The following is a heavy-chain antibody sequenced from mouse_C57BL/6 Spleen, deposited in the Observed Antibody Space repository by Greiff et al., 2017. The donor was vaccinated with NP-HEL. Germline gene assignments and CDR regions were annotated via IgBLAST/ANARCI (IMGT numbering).Heavy chain of an antibody. CDR2: IDPSDSET. D-gene: IGHD2-3*01. CDR3: ARAGVDGYYFDY. CDR1: GYTFTSYW. V-gene: IGHV1-52*01. J-gene: IGHJ2*01. Sequence: QVQLKQPGAELVRPGSSVKLSCKASGYTFTSYWMHWVKQRPIQGLEWIGNIDPSDSETHYNQKFKDKATLTVDKSSSTAYMQLSSLTSEDSAVYYCARAGVDGYYFDYWGQGTTLTVSS.